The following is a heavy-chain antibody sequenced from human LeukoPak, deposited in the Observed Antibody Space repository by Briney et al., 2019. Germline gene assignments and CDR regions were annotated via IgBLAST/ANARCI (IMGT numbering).Heavy chain of an antibody. Sequence: TGGSLRLSCAASGFTFSSYAMHWVRQAPGKGLEWVAVISYDGSNKYYADSVKGRFTISRDNSKNTLYLQMNSLRAEDTAVYYCARDFVPPNSGYDLGYYYYYMDVWGKGTTVTVSS. D-gene: IGHD5-12*01. CDR2: ISYDGSNK. CDR3: ARDFVPPNSGYDLGYYYYYMDV. V-gene: IGHV3-30*04. CDR1: GFTFSSYA. J-gene: IGHJ6*03.